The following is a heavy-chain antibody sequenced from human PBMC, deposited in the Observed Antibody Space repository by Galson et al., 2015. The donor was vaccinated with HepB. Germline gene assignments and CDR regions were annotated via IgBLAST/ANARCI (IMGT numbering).Heavy chain of an antibody. D-gene: IGHD3-10*01. CDR1: GSTFGDYA. V-gene: IGHV3-23*01. CDR3: AKDMRVRGTTDAFDV. CDR2: ISYSGKTT. J-gene: IGHJ3*01. Sequence: SLRLSCATSGSTFGDYAMRWVRQAPGKGLEWVAGISYSGKTTYYTDSVKGRFTISRDNSKNTLYLQMNSLRVEDTAVYYCAKDMRVRGTTDAFDVWGQGTMVTVSS.